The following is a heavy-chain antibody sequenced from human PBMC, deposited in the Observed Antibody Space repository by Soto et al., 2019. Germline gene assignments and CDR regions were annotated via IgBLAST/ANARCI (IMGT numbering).Heavy chain of an antibody. D-gene: IGHD5-12*01. V-gene: IGHV1-69*01. Sequence: QVQLVQSGAEVKKPGSSVKVTCKASGGTFSSYAISWVRQAPGLGLEWMGGIIPIFGTANYAQKFQGRVTITADESTSTAYMALSSLRSEDTAVYYCARGSSGYDYDGYWGQGTLVTVSS. CDR1: GGTFSSYA. CDR2: IIPIFGTA. CDR3: ARGSSGYDYDGY. J-gene: IGHJ4*02.